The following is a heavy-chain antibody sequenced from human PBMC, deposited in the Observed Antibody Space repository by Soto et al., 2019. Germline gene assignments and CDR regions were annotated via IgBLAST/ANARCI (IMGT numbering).Heavy chain of an antibody. J-gene: IGHJ4*02. Sequence: GGSLRLSCAASGSTFSSYEMNWVRQAPGKGLEWVSYISSSGSTIYYADSVKGRFTISRDNAKNSLYLQMNSLRAEDTAVYYCARVGELRYFDWFHVDYYFDYWGQGTLVTVSS. CDR3: ARVGELRYFDWFHVDYYFDY. V-gene: IGHV3-48*03. CDR1: GSTFSSYE. D-gene: IGHD3-9*01. CDR2: ISSSGSTI.